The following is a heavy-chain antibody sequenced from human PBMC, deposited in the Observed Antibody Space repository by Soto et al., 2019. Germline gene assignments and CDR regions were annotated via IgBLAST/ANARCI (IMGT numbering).Heavy chain of an antibody. CDR3: ARDQGGEGWFDP. V-gene: IGHV3-7*03. J-gene: IGHJ5*02. Sequence: EVQMVESGGGLVQPGGSLILSCAASGFTFSIYWMSWVRQAPGKGLEWVANIKQYGSEKYYVDSVKGRFAISRDNAKNSLYLQMNSLSAEYTAVYYCARDQGGEGWFDPWGQGTLVTVSS. D-gene: IGHD1-26*01. CDR2: IKQYGSEK. CDR1: GFTFSIYW.